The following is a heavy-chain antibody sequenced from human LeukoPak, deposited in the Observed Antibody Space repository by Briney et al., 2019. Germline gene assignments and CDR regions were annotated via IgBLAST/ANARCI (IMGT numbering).Heavy chain of an antibody. CDR3: TRGTGIVGATGTFDI. CDR2: IRSKAYGGTT. Sequence: GGSLRLSCAASGFTVSSNYMSWVRQAPGKGLEWVGFIRSKAYGGTTEYAASVRGRFTISRDDSKSISYLQMNSLKTEDTAVYYCTRGTGIVGATGTFDIWGQGTMVTVSS. V-gene: IGHV3-49*04. D-gene: IGHD1-26*01. CDR1: GFTVSSNY. J-gene: IGHJ3*02.